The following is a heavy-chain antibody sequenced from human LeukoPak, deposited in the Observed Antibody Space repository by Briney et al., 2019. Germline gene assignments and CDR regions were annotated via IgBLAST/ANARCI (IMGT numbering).Heavy chain of an antibody. Sequence: SVKVSCKASGTTFTSYAINWVRQAPGQGLEWMGAIIPYFGTAKYAQKFQGRVTMTADESTSTAYMDVNYLRSDDTAVYCARATSANEYSYGFHFDYWGQGTLVTVSS. D-gene: IGHD5-18*01. V-gene: IGHV1-69*01. CDR3: ARATSANEYSYGFHFDY. CDR2: IIPYFGTA. CDR1: GTTFTSYA. J-gene: IGHJ4*02.